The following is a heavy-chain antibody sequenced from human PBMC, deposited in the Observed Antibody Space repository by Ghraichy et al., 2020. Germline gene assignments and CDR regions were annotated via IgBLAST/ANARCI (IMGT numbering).Heavy chain of an antibody. CDR2: IIPILGIA. V-gene: IGHV1-69*02. CDR3: ATQGRYDSSSVY. CDR1: GGTFSSYT. D-gene: IGHD3-22*01. Sequence: SVKVSCKASGGTFSSYTISWVRQAPGQGLEWMGRIIPILGIANYAQKFQGRVTITADKSTSTAYMELSSLRSEDTAVYYCATQGRYDSSSVYWGQGTLVTVSS. J-gene: IGHJ4*02.